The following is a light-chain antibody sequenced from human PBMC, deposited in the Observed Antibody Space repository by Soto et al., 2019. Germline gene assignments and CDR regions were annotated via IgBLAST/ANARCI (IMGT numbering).Light chain of an antibody. Sequence: EIVLTQSPATLSLSPGERATLSCRASQSVTSYLAWYQQKPGQAPGLLIYDASSRATGIPPRFSGSGSGTDFTLTVSSLEPEDFAVYYCQQRSNWPLTFGGGTKVEIK. CDR3: QQRSNWPLT. CDR2: DAS. J-gene: IGKJ4*01. V-gene: IGKV3-11*01. CDR1: QSVTSY.